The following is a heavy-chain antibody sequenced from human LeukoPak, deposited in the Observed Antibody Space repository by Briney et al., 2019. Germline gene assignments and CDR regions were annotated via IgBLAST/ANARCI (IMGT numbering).Heavy chain of an antibody. D-gene: IGHD3-9*01. V-gene: IGHV1-2*02. CDR3: ARGPNLLRYFDWSRIDY. CDR2: INPNSGGT. J-gene: IGHJ4*02. Sequence: ASVKVSCKASGYTFTGYYMHSVRQAPGQGLEWMGWINPNSGGTNYAQKFQGRVTMTRDTSISTAYMELSRLRSDDTAVYYCARGPNLLRYFDWSRIDYWGQGTLVTVSS. CDR1: GYTFTGYY.